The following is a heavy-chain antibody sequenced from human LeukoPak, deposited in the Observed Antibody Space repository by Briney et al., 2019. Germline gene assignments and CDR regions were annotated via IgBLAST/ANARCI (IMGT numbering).Heavy chain of an antibody. Sequence: PETRSLTWTLSAGSISSISSYWGWILQHPGKWLEWIGSIIDSRSTYYNPSLKCRVTISVDPSKNKFSLKVISMTAADTAVFYCARGVIAAGGNDFDYWGQGTLVTVSS. D-gene: IGHD6-13*01. CDR1: AGSISSISSY. V-gene: IGHV4-39*07. J-gene: IGHJ4*02. CDR2: IIDSRST. CDR3: ARGVIAAGGNDFDY.